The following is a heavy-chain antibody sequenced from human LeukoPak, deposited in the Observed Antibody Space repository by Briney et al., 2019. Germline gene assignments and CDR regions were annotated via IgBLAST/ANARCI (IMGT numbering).Heavy chain of an antibody. CDR1: GGSISSYY. Sequence: PSETLSLTCTVSGGSISSYYWSWIRQPPGKGLEWIGYIYYSGSTNYNPSLKSRVTISVDTSKNQFSLKLSSVTAADTAVYYCARASYYDILTGYLEGFDPWGQGTLVTVSS. V-gene: IGHV4-59*08. CDR2: IYYSGST. CDR3: ARASYYDILTGYLEGFDP. D-gene: IGHD3-9*01. J-gene: IGHJ5*02.